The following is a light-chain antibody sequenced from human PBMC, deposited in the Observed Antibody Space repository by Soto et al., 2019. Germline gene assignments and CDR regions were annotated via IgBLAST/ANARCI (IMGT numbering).Light chain of an antibody. V-gene: IGLV2-8*01. J-gene: IGLJ1*01. Sequence: QSVLTQPPSASGSPGQSLTISCTGTNSDVGGYNYVSWYQQYPGKAPKLIIYEVNERPSGVPDRFSGSKSGNTASLTVSGLQTADEADYYCSSYAGSNWYVFGTGTKVTVL. CDR2: EVN. CDR1: NSDVGGYNY. CDR3: SSYAGSNWYV.